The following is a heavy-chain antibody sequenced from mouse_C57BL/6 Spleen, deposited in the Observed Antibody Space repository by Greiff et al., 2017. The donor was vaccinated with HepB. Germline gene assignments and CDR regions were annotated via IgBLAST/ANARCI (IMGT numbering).Heavy chain of an antibody. V-gene: IGHV1-50*01. CDR2: IDPSDSYT. D-gene: IGHD4-1*01. J-gene: IGHJ2*01. Sequence: QVQLQQSGAELVKPGASVKLSCKASGYTFTSYWMQWVKQRPGQGLEWIGEIDPSDSYTNYNQKFKGKATLTVDTSSSTAYMQLSSLTSEDSAVYYCARRGGTLHFDYWGQGTTLTVSS. CDR1: GYTFTSYW. CDR3: ARRGGTLHFDY.